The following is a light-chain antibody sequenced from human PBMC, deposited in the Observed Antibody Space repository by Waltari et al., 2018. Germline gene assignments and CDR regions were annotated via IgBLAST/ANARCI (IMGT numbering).Light chain of an antibody. CDR2: GAS. Sequence: EIVLTQSPATLSVSPGDRATLPCRASQSVSSNLAWYQQKPGQAPRLLIYGASTRATGIPARFSGSGSGTEFTLTISSMQSEDFAVYYCQQYNNWPPTFGGGTKVEIK. CDR3: QQYNNWPPT. CDR1: QSVSSN. J-gene: IGKJ4*01. V-gene: IGKV3-15*01.